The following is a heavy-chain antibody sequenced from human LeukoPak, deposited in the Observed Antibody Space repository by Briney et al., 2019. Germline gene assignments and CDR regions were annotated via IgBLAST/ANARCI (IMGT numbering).Heavy chain of an antibody. CDR2: ISSSSSYI. CDR3: ARVPLLLWFGEPQVVTDYYFDY. V-gene: IGHV3-21*01. Sequence: GGSLRLSCAASGFTFSSYSMNWVRQAPGKGLEWVSSISSSSSYIYYADSVKGRFTISRDNAKNSLYLQMNSLRAEDTAVYYCARVPLLLWFGEPQVVTDYYFDYWGQGTLVTVSS. D-gene: IGHD3-10*01. CDR1: GFTFSSYS. J-gene: IGHJ4*02.